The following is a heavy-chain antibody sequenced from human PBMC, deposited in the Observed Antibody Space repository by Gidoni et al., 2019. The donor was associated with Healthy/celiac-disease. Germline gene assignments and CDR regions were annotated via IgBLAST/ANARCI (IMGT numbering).Heavy chain of an antibody. Sequence: QLPLQESGPGLVKPSETLSLTCTVSGGSIRSSSYYCGWIRQPPGKGLGWIGSIYYSGSTYYNPSLKSRVTISVDTSKNQFSLKLSSVTAADTAVYYCARPLDYGDSQGCDPWGQRTLVTVSS. CDR3: ARPLDYGDSQGCDP. CDR1: GGSIRSSSYY. D-gene: IGHD4-17*01. V-gene: IGHV4-39*01. J-gene: IGHJ5*02. CDR2: IYYSGST.